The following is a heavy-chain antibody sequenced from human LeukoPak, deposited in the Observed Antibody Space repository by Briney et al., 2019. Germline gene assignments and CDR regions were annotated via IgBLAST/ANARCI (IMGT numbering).Heavy chain of an antibody. D-gene: IGHD2-2*01. CDR2: IYYSGST. CDR1: GGSISSGGYY. V-gene: IGHV4-31*03. Sequence: SQTLSLTCTVSGGSISSGGYYWSWIRQRPGKGLEWIGYIYYSGSTYYNPSLKSRVTISVDTSKNQFSLKLSSVTAADTAVYYCAREVRGSTSCYLFPWGQGTLVTVSS. CDR3: AREVRGSTSCYLFP. J-gene: IGHJ5*02.